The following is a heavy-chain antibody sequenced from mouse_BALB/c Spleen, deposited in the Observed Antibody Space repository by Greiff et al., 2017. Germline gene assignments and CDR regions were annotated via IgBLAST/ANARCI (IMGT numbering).Heavy chain of an antibody. CDR2: ISSGGSYT. D-gene: IGHD2-1*01. CDR1: GFTFSSYA. J-gene: IGHJ4*01. CDR3: ARHVGNYEAMDY. V-gene: IGHV5-9-3*01. Sequence: EVKLMESGGGLVKPGGSLKLSCAASGFTFSSYAMSWVRQTPEKRLEWVATISSGGSYTYYPDSVKGRFTISRDNAKNTLYLQMSSLRSEDTAMYYCARHVGNYEAMDYWGQGTSVTVSS.